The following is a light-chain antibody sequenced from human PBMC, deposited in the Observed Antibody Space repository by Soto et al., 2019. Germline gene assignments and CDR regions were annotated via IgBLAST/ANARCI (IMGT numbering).Light chain of an antibody. CDR2: EVS. CDR1: SSDVGGYNS. V-gene: IGLV2-8*01. Sequence: QSVLTQPPSASGSPGQSVTISCTGTSSDVGGYNSVSWYQHHPGKAPKLIIYEVSKRPSGVPGCFSASRSGNTASLTVSGLQADDGADYYCRSYAGSKVVFGGGTKLTV. J-gene: IGLJ2*01. CDR3: RSYAGSKVV.